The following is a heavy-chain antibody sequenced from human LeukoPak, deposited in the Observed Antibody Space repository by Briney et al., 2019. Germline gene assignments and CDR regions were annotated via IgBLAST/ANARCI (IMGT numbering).Heavy chain of an antibody. CDR2: ISAYNGNT. J-gene: IGHJ3*02. CDR1: GYTFTSYG. CDR3: ARVSAYSRWDAFDI. D-gene: IGHD6-13*01. Sequence: ASVKVSCKASGYTFTSYGISWVRQAPGQGLEWMGWISAYNGNTNYAQKLQGRVTITRNTYINTAYMELSSLRSEDTAVYYCARVSAYSRWDAFDIWGQGTMVTVSS. V-gene: IGHV1-18*01.